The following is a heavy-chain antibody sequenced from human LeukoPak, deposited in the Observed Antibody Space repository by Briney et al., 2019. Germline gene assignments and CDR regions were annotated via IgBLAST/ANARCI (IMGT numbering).Heavy chain of an antibody. CDR2: MNPNSGNT. Sequence: ASVKVSCKASGYTFTSYDINWVRQATGQGLEWMGWMNPNSGNTGYAQKFQGRVTMTRDTSISTAYMELSSLRSEDTAVYYCARVRNYYGSGSYYYYYMDVWGKGTTVTISS. CDR1: GYTFTSYD. CDR3: ARVRNYYGSGSYYYYYMDV. J-gene: IGHJ6*03. D-gene: IGHD3-10*01. V-gene: IGHV1-8*01.